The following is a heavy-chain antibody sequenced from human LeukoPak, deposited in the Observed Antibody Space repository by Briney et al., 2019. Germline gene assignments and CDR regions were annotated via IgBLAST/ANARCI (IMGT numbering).Heavy chain of an antibody. D-gene: IGHD2-21*02. CDR1: GFAYSGSS. V-gene: IGHV4-30-2*06. CDR3: ARLVVTVTTRLTHKFDS. J-gene: IGHJ4*02. Sequence: LRLSCTASGFAYSGSSMHWIRQSPGKGLEWIGYISHSGTTYYNPPLKSRVTISVDRSKNLFSLRLTSVTAADTAVYYCARLVVTVTTRLTHKFDSWGQGTLVTVSS. CDR2: ISHSGTT.